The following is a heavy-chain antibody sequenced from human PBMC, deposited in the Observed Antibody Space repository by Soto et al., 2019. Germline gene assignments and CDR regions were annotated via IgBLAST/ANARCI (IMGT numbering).Heavy chain of an antibody. CDR1: GFTFSSYG. D-gene: IGHD1-26*01. J-gene: IGHJ6*02. V-gene: IGHV3-33*01. CDR2: IWYDGSNK. CDR3: AGSGSSDYYYYGMDV. Sequence: PGGSLRLSCAASGFTFSSYGMHWVRQAPGKGLEWVAVIWYDGSNKYYADSVKGRFTISRDNSKNTLYLQMNILRAEDTAVYYCAGSGSSDYYYYGMDVWGQGTTVTVSS.